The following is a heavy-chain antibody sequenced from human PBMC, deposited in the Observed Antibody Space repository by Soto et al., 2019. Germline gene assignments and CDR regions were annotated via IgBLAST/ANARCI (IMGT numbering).Heavy chain of an antibody. CDR1: GGSISSGGYY. CDR3: ARGAYSSGWWFDY. Sequence: QVQLQESGPGLVKPSQTLSLTCTVSGGSISSGGYYWSWIRQHPGKGLEWIGYIYYSGSTYYNPSLKSRVTISVDTSKNQFSLKLSSVTAADTAVHYCARGAYSSGWWFDYWGQGTLVTVSS. J-gene: IGHJ4*02. D-gene: IGHD6-19*01. CDR2: IYYSGST. V-gene: IGHV4-31*03.